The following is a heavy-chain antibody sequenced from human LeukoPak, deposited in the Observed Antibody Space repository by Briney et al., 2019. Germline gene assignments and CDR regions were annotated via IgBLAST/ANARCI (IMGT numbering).Heavy chain of an antibody. CDR2: IYISGST. Sequence: SETLSLTCTVSGGTISSYYWSWIRQPAGKGLEWIGRIYISGSTNYNPSPKSRVTMSVDTSKNQFSLKLSSVTAADTAVYYCARTWQWLPFDYWGQGTLVTVSS. V-gene: IGHV4-4*07. J-gene: IGHJ4*02. CDR1: GGTISSYY. CDR3: ARTWQWLPFDY. D-gene: IGHD6-19*01.